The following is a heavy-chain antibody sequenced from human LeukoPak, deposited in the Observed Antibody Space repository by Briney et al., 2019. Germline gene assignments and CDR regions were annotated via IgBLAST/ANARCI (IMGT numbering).Heavy chain of an antibody. CDR3: ARSNYDFWSGYVNWFDP. CDR2: INPSGGST. D-gene: IGHD3-3*01. V-gene: IGHV1-46*01. Sequence: ASVKVSCTASGYTFTSYYMHWVRQAPGQGLEWMGIINPSGGSTSYAQKLQGRVTMTRNTSISTAYMELSSLRSEDTAVYYCARSNYDFWSGYVNWFDPWGQGTLVTVSS. CDR1: GYTFTSYY. J-gene: IGHJ5*02.